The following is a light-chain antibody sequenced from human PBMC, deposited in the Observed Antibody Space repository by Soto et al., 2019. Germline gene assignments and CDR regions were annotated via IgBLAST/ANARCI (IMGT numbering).Light chain of an antibody. V-gene: IGKV3-20*01. CDR1: QSVSNNY. CDR3: QQYGSSRT. CDR2: GAS. Sequence: EIVLTQSPGTLSLSPGEGATLSCRASQSVSNNYLAWYQQKPGQAPRLLIYGASNRATGSPDRFSGSGSGTDFTLTISRLEPEDFAVYYCQQYGSSRTLGQGTKVDIK. J-gene: IGKJ1*01.